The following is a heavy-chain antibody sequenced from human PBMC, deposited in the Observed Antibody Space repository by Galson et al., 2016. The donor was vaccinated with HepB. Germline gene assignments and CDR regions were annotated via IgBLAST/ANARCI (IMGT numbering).Heavy chain of an antibody. CDR3: AKDPKGFLWFGNLHDAFDI. CDR2: ISNSGVLT. V-gene: IGHV3-23*01. J-gene: IGHJ3*02. Sequence: SLRLSCAASGFAFRNYGMSWVRQAPGKGLEWVSVISNSGVLTYYADSVKGWFTISRDNSKSTLYLQMNSLRDEDPTVYYCAKDPKGFLWFGNLHDAFDIWGQGTMVTVSS. D-gene: IGHD3-10*01. CDR1: GFAFRNYG.